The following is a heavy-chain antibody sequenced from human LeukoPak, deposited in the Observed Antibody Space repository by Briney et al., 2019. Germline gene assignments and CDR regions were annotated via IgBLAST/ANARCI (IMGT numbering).Heavy chain of an antibody. J-gene: IGHJ4*02. CDR3: ATSRGFFIS. D-gene: IGHD3-10*01. CDR1: GFAFDDYA. Sequence: AGRSLRLSCAASGFAFDDYAMHWVRQAPGKGLEWVSGISWNSGSIGYADSVKGRFTISRDNAKNSLYLQMNSLRAEDTALYYCATSRGFFISWGQGTLVTVSS. V-gene: IGHV3-9*01. CDR2: ISWNSGSI.